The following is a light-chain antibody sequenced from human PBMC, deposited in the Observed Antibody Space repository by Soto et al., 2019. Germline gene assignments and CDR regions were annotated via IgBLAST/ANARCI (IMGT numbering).Light chain of an antibody. CDR1: SSDVGGYNY. Sequence: SVLTEPRSVSGSPGQSVTISCAGTSSDVGGYNYVSWYQQHPGKVPKLMIYDVSKRPSGVPDRFSGSKSGNTASLTISGLQADDEADYYCCSYAGRSTPYVFGTGTKVTVL. J-gene: IGLJ1*01. CDR3: CSYAGRSTPYV. CDR2: DVS. V-gene: IGLV2-11*01.